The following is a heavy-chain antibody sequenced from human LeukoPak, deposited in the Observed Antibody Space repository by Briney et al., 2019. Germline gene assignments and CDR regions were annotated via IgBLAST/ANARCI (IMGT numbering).Heavy chain of an antibody. D-gene: IGHD5-24*01. J-gene: IGHJ4*02. V-gene: IGHV4-34*01. Sequence: SETLSLTCAVYGESFSGYYWSWIREPPGKGLEWIGEINHSVSTNYNPSLKSRVTISVDTSKNQFSLKLSSVTAADTAVYYCARAPGRRWLHPRYFDYWGQGTLVTVSS. CDR2: INHSVST. CDR1: GESFSGYY. CDR3: ARAPGRRWLHPRYFDY.